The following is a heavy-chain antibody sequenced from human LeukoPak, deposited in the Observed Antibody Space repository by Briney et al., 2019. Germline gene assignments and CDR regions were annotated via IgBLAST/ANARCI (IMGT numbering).Heavy chain of an antibody. D-gene: IGHD1-26*01. V-gene: IGHV3-66*02. Sequence: GGSLRLSCAASGFTVSTTYLSWVRQAPGKGLEGVSVVYSGGNTYYTDSVKGRFTISRDNSKNTLSLQMNSLRAEDTAVYYCASNGENSGTFLQFYGWGQGTLVTVS. J-gene: IGHJ4*02. CDR2: VYSGGNT. CDR3: ASNGENSGTFLQFYG. CDR1: GFTVSTTY.